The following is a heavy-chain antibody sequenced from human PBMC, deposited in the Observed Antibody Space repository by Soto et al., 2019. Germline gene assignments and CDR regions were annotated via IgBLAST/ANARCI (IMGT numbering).Heavy chain of an antibody. J-gene: IGHJ6*03. CDR3: ARDKGLGYCSGGSCYSVYMDV. V-gene: IGHV3-53*04. CDR2: IYSGDST. D-gene: IGHD2-15*01. CDR1: GFSVSTNY. Sequence: HPGGSLRLSCAASGFSVSTNYMSWVRRAPRKGLEWVSVIYSGDSTYYADSVKGRFTISRHNSENTLSLQMNSLRAEDTAVYYCARDKGLGYCSGGSCYSVYMDVWGKGTTVTVSS.